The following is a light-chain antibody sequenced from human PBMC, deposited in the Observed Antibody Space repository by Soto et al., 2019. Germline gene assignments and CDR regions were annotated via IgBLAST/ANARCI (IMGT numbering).Light chain of an antibody. CDR2: GTS. J-gene: IGKJ4*02. CDR1: HSLNSIF. V-gene: IGKV3-20*01. Sequence: EIVLTQAPDTLSVSPGERATLSCRASHSLNSIFLAWYQQKPGQAPRLVMYGTSSRATGIPDRFSGSGSGTDFTRTIDRLEPEDFGVYYCQQNRNSFYTFGGGTRVEIK. CDR3: QQNRNSFYT.